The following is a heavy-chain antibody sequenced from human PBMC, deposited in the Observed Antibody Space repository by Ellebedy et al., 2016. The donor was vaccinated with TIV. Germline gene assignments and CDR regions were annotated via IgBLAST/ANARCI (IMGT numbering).Heavy chain of an antibody. Sequence: AASVKVSCKASGYTFTVYYMQWVRQAPGQGPEWMGWINPNSGDTKYAQKFQGRVTMTRDTYITTAYMELSRLRSDDTAMYYCARSRHYYGSGSYYELTDYWGQGTLVTVSS. CDR1: GYTFTVYY. CDR3: ARSRHYYGSGSYYELTDY. J-gene: IGHJ4*02. V-gene: IGHV1-2*02. D-gene: IGHD3-10*01. CDR2: INPNSGDT.